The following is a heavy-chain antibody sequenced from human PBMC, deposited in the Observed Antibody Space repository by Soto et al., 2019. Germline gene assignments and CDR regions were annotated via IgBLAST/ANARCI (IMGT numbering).Heavy chain of an antibody. Sequence: GSSVKVCCKVSGYTLTGLSMHWVRPAPGKGLEWMGGFDPETGETIYAQRFQDRVTVTEDTSTDTVYMELSSLRSEDTAVYYCAKDLVPGAQQYYSDFWDQGSLLTLS. D-gene: IGHD3-10*01. V-gene: IGHV1-24*01. J-gene: IGHJ4*02. CDR1: GYTLTGLS. CDR2: FDPETGET. CDR3: AKDLVPGAQQYYSDF.